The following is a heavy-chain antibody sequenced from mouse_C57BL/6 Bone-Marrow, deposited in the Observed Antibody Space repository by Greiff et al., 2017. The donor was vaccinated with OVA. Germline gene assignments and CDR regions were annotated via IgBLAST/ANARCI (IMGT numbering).Heavy chain of an antibody. CDR1: GYTFTSYG. V-gene: IGHV1-81*01. CDR2: IYPRSGNT. D-gene: IGHD1-1*01. CDR3: ARENYYGSKAWFDY. J-gene: IGHJ2*01. Sequence: QVQLQQSGAELARPGASVKLSCKASGYTFTSYGISWVKQRTGQGLEWIGEIYPRSGNTYYNEKFKGKATLTADKSSSTAYMELRSLTSEDSAVYFCARENYYGSKAWFDYWGQGTTLTVSS.